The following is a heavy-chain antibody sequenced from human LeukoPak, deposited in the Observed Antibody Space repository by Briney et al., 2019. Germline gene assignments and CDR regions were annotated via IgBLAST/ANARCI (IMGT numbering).Heavy chain of an antibody. CDR3: AKDLDCSSTSCYGAFDI. CDR1: GFTFSSYG. Sequence: PGRSLRLSCAASGFTFSSYGVHWVRQAPGKGLEWVAVIWYDGSNKYYADSVKGRFTISRDNSKNTLYLQMNSLRAEDTAVYYCAKDLDCSSTSCYGAFDIWGQGTMVTVSS. CDR2: IWYDGSNK. V-gene: IGHV3-33*06. D-gene: IGHD2-2*01. J-gene: IGHJ3*02.